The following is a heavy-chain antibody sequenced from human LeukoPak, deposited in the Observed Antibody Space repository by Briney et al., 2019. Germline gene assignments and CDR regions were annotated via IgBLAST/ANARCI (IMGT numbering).Heavy chain of an antibody. D-gene: IGHD2-2*01. CDR3: SKLGVRYCSSTSCYGLGHYYYYGMAV. CDR2: ISYDGSSK. V-gene: IGHV3-30*18. CDR1: GFTFSSYG. Sequence: PGVALILSCSASGFTFSSYGMHWVRQAPGKGLEWVAVISYDGSSKYYSDSVKRQCTISRDNSKNTLYLQMKSLRAEAAAVYFYSKLGVRYCSSTSCYGLGHYYYYGMAVSGQGTTVTVSS. J-gene: IGHJ6*02.